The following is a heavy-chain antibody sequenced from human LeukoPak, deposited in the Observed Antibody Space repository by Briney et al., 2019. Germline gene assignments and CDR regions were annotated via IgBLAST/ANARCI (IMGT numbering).Heavy chain of an antibody. Sequence: GGSLRLSCAASGFTFSSYAMSWVRQAPGKGLEWVSAISGSGGSTYYADSVKGRFTISRDNSKNTLYLQMNSLRAEDTAVYYCARDRSHVGGYFDYWGQGTLVTVSS. CDR1: GFTFSSYA. V-gene: IGHV3-23*01. D-gene: IGHD3-10*01. J-gene: IGHJ4*02. CDR3: ARDRSHVGGYFDY. CDR2: ISGSGGST.